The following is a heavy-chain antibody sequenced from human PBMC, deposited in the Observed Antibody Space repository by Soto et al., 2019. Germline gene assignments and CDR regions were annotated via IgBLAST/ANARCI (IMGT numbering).Heavy chain of an antibody. CDR3: GSDSHGVDLGY. CDR2: INQDGSEE. D-gene: IGHD4-17*01. V-gene: IGHV3-7*03. CDR1: GFTFSSYW. J-gene: IGHJ4*02. Sequence: PGGSLRLSCAASGFTFSSYWMSWVRQAPGKGLEWVANINQDGSEEDYVDSVKGRFTVSRDNTKKSLYLQMNSLRAEDTAVYYCGSDSHGVDLGYWGQGTLVTVSS.